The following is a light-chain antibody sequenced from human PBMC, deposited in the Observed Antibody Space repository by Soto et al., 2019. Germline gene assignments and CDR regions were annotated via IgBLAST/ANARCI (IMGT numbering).Light chain of an antibody. J-gene: IGKJ1*01. CDR2: GAS. CDR1: KSIPSPY. CDR3: QQYGLSPT. V-gene: IGKV3-20*01. Sequence: EIVLTQSPGTLSLSPGERATLSCRATKSIPSPYLGWYQQKPGQAPRLLIYGASSRATGIPDRFSGSGSGTDFTLTISRLEPEDFAVYYCQQYGLSPTFGQGTRVEIK.